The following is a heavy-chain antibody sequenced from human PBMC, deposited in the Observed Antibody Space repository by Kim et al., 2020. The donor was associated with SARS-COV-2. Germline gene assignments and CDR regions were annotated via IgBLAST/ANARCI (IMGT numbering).Heavy chain of an antibody. CDR3: AREMGLLGPDGGEYCSSTSCYLVELAHKYGMDV. CDR2: INPNSGGT. D-gene: IGHD2-2*01. CDR1: GYTFTGYY. Sequence: ASVKVSCKASGYTFTGYYMHWVRQAPGQGLEWMGWINPNSGGTNYAQKFQGWVTMTRHTSISTAYMELSRLRSDDTAVYYCAREMGLLGPDGGEYCSSTSCYLVELAHKYGMDVWGQGNTGTGSS. V-gene: IGHV1-2*04. J-gene: IGHJ6*02.